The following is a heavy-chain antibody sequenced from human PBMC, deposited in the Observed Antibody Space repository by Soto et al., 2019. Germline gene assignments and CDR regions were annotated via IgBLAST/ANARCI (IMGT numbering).Heavy chain of an antibody. V-gene: IGHV4-34*01. D-gene: IGHD2-2*01. CDR2: INHAGST. Sequence: SETLSLTCAVYNGSFSVYYWTWIRQPSGKGLEWIGEINHAGSTNYNPSLKSRVTISVDTSKNQLSLNLNSVTAADTAVYYCARDSTRRGTCDIWGQGTMVTVSS. CDR3: ARDSTRRGTCDI. CDR1: NGSFSVYY. J-gene: IGHJ3*02.